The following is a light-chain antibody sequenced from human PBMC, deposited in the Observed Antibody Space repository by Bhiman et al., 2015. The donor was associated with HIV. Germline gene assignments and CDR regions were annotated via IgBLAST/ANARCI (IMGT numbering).Light chain of an antibody. V-gene: IGLV2-14*02. J-gene: IGLJ1*01. Sequence: QSALTQPASVSGSPGQSIAISCTGTSSDVGAYNLVSWYQQHPGKAPKLMIYEVNKRPSGVSDRFSGSKSDNTASLTISGLQSEDEAEYYCCSYTSSSTYVFGTGTKVSVL. CDR1: SSDVGAYNL. CDR3: CSYTSSSTYV. CDR2: EVN.